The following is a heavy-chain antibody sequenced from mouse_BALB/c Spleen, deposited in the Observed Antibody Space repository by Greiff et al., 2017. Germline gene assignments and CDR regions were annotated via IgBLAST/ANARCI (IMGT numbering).Heavy chain of an antibody. CDR2: IYPGDGDT. J-gene: IGHJ3*01. D-gene: IGHD3-1*01. CDR1: GYAFSSYW. V-gene: IGHV1-80*01. Sequence: VQLVESGAELVRPGSSVKISCKASGYAFSSYWMNWVKQRPGQGLEWIGQIYPGDGDTNYNGKFKGKATLTADKSSSTAYMQLSSLTSEDSAVYFRAPFRDWFAYWGQGTLVTVSA. CDR3: APFRDWFAY.